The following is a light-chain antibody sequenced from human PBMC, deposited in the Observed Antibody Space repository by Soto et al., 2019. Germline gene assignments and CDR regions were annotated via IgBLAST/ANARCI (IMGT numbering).Light chain of an antibody. CDR3: CSYAGSSTYVV. J-gene: IGLJ2*01. V-gene: IGLV2-23*01. CDR2: EGS. CDR1: SSDVGSYNL. Sequence: QSALTQPASVSGAPGQSITISCTGTSSDVGSYNLVSWYQQHPGKAPKLMIYEGSKRPSGVSNRFSGSKSGNTASLTISGLHAEDEADYSCCSYAGSSTYVVFGGGTKLTVL.